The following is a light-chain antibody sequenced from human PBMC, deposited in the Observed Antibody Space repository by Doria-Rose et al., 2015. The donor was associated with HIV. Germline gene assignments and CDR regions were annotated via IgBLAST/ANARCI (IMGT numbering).Light chain of an antibody. CDR1: QSFSSTY. V-gene: IGKV3-20*01. Sequence: TQSPGTLSLSPGERATLPCRASQSFSSTYLAWYQQKPGQALSLLIYDGSTRATGIPDRFSASRSGTDFTLTSNRLEPEDFALYYCRQYGTSWTFGQGTKVEI. CDR2: DGS. CDR3: RQYGTSWT. J-gene: IGKJ1*01.